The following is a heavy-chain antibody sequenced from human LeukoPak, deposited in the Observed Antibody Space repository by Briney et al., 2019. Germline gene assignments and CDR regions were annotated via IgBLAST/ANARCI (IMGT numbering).Heavy chain of an antibody. CDR2: ISAYNGNT. V-gene: IGHV1-18*01. J-gene: IGHJ6*03. CDR3: ARTSYYYYYMDV. CDR1: GYAFTSYG. Sequence: WASVKVSCKASGYAFTSYGISWVRQAPGQGLEWMGWISAYNGNTNYAQKLQGRVTMTTDTSTSTAYMELRSLRSDDTAVYYCARTSYYYYYMDVWGKGTTVTVSS.